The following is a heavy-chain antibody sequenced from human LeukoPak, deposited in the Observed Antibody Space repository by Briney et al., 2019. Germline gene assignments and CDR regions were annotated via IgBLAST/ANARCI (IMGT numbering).Heavy chain of an antibody. D-gene: IGHD2-15*01. CDR1: GFTFSMYW. V-gene: IGHV3-7*01. CDR3: ARDPSCSGGSCRDGYFDY. CDR2: IKQDGSVK. Sequence: PGGSLRLSCAASGFTFSMYWMYWVRQAPGKGLEWVANIKQDGSVKYYVDSVKGRFTISRDNAKNSLYLQMNSLRGEDTAVYYCARDPSCSGGSCRDGYFDYWGQGTLVAVSS. J-gene: IGHJ4*02.